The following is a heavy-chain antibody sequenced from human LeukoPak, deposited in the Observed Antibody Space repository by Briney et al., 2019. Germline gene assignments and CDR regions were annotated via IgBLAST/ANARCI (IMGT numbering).Heavy chain of an antibody. CDR2: IYYSGST. V-gene: IGHV4-39*07. CDR1: GGSISSSNDY. D-gene: IGHD3-10*01. CDR3: ASDVPIRGSGNSGAYFDF. Sequence: SETLSLTCTVSGGSISSSNDYWGWIRQPPGKGLEWIGSIYYSGSTYYNPSLKSRVTISVDTSRNQFSLKLTSVTAADTAVYYCASDVPIRGSGNSGAYFDFWGQGTLVTVSS. J-gene: IGHJ4*02.